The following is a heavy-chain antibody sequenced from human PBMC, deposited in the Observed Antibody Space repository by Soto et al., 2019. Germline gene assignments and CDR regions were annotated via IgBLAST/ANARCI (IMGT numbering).Heavy chain of an antibody. CDR3: ARRFGQLWFGVGGMDV. J-gene: IGHJ6*02. Sequence: SETLSLTCTVSGGSISSSSYYWGWIRQPPGKGLEWIGSIYYSGSTYYNPSLKSRVTISVDTSKNQFSLKLSSVTAADTAVHYCARRFGQLWFGVGGMDVWGQGTTVTVSS. CDR1: GGSISSSSYY. D-gene: IGHD3-10*01. V-gene: IGHV4-39*01. CDR2: IYYSGST.